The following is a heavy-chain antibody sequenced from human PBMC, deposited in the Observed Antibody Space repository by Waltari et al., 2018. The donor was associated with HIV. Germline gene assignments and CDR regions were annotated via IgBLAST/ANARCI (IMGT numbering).Heavy chain of an antibody. J-gene: IGHJ5*01. CDR3: AKGGSHLTIFEAWFDS. Sequence: EVQLVESGGGLVQPGRSLRLSCAASGFTFDAFSMHWVRQSPGKGLEWVSGISWNSGITDYGDSVKGRFTISRDNAKNSLYLQMNSLTVEDTAFYYCAKGGSHLTIFEAWFDSWGQGTLVTVSS. D-gene: IGHD3-3*01. CDR1: GFTFDAFS. CDR2: ISWNSGIT. V-gene: IGHV3-9*01.